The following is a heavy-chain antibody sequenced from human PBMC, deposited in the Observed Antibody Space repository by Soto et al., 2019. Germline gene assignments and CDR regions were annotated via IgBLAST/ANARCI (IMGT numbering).Heavy chain of an antibody. CDR2: ISYSGTT. CDR3: ARGRGYSYGLDP. Sequence: TLSLTCTVSGDSISSNNNYWSWIRQPPGEGLEWIGFISYSGTTSYSPSLKSRVAIPLDTSKNQFSLSLSSVTAADTAVYYCARGRGYSYGLDPWGQGTLVTVS. CDR1: GDSISSNNNY. D-gene: IGHD5-18*01. V-gene: IGHV4-30-4*01. J-gene: IGHJ5*02.